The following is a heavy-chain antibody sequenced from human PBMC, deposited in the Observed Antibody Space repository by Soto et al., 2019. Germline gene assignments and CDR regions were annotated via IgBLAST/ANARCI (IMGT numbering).Heavy chain of an antibody. CDR3: ARGLRKDIVVVPAAGTASPFDP. D-gene: IGHD2-2*01. Sequence: SETLCLTCAVDGGSFSCYYWSWIRQPPGKGLEWIGEINHSGSTNYNPSLKSRVTISVDTSKNQSSLKLSSVTAADTAGYYWARGLRKDIVVVPAAGTASPFDPWGQGTLVTVSS. V-gene: IGHV4-34*01. CDR1: GGSFSCYY. J-gene: IGHJ5*02. CDR2: INHSGST.